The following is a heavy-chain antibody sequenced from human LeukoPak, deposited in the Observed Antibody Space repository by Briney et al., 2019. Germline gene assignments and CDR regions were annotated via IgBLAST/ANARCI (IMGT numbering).Heavy chain of an antibody. CDR1: GGSISSSSYY. Sequence: SSETLSLTCTVSGGSISSSSYYWGWIRQPPGKGLEWIGSIYYSGSTYYNPSLKSRVTISVDTSKNQFSLKLSSVTAADTAVYYCARAFRLAVDAFDIRGQGTMVTVSS. CDR3: ARAFRLAVDAFDI. D-gene: IGHD3-9*01. CDR2: IYYSGST. J-gene: IGHJ3*02. V-gene: IGHV4-39*01.